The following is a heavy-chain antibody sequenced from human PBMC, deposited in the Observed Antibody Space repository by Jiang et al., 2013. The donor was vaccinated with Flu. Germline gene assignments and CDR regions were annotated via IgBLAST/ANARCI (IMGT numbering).Heavy chain of an antibody. Sequence: GSGLVKPSQTLSLTCAVSGGSISSGGYSWSWIRQPPGKGLEWIGYIYHSGSTYYNPSLKSRVTISVDRSKNQFSLKLSSVTAADTAVYYCARIQRGYSPFDYWGQGTLVTVSS. CDR2: IYHSGST. D-gene: IGHD5-18*01. V-gene: IGHV4-30-2*02. CDR1: GGSISSGGYS. CDR3: ARIQRGYSPFDY. J-gene: IGHJ4*02.